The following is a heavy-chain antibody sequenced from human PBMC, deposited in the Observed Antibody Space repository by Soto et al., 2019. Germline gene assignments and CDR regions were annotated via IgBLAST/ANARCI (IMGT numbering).Heavy chain of an antibody. CDR2: IYYSGST. Sequence: QVQLQESGPGLVKPSETLSLTCTVSGGSVSSGSYYWSWIRQPPGKGLEWIGYIYYSGSTNYNPSLRSRVPISVHTSKNQFSLKLSSVTAADTAVYYCARGELGDWYFDLWGRGTLVTVSS. CDR1: GGSVSSGSYY. V-gene: IGHV4-61*01. D-gene: IGHD7-27*01. J-gene: IGHJ2*01. CDR3: ARGELGDWYFDL.